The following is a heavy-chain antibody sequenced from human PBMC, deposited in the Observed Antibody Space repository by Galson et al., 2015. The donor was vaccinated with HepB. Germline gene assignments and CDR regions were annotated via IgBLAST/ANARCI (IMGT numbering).Heavy chain of an antibody. CDR1: GFTFSSYS. CDR2: ISSSSSYI. D-gene: IGHD2-15*01. V-gene: IGHV3-21*01. Sequence: SLRLSCAASGFTFSSYSMNWVRQAPGKGLEWVSSISSSSSYIYYADSVKGRFTISRDNAKNSLYLQMNSLRAEDTAVYYCARDWNVVVVAAKEDYYYGMDVWGQGTTVTVSS. CDR3: ARDWNVVVVAAKEDYYYGMDV. J-gene: IGHJ6*02.